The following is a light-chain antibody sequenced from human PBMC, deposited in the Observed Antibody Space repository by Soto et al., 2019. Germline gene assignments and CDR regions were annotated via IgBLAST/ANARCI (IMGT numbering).Light chain of an antibody. V-gene: IGLV2-14*01. J-gene: IGLJ1*01. CDR2: EVT. Sequence: QSALTQPASVSGSPGQSITISCTGTSSDVGAYIYVSWYQHHPGKAPKVMIYEVTNRPSGVSDRFSGSKSGNTASLTISGLQAEEEADYYCCSYTSSRTYVFGTGTKLTVL. CDR3: CSYTSSRTYV. CDR1: SSDVGAYIY.